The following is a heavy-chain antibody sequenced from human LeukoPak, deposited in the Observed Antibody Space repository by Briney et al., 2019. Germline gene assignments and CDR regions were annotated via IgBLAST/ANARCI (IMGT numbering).Heavy chain of an antibody. Sequence: SETLSLTCTVSGGSISSYYWSWIRQPPGKGLEWIGYISYSGSTNYNPSLKSRVTISLDTSKNQFSLKLSSVTAADTAVYYCARVGVTMVRGVTSYFDYWGQGTLVTVSS. J-gene: IGHJ4*02. V-gene: IGHV4-59*01. CDR1: GGSISSYY. CDR3: ARVGVTMVRGVTSYFDY. CDR2: ISYSGST. D-gene: IGHD3-10*01.